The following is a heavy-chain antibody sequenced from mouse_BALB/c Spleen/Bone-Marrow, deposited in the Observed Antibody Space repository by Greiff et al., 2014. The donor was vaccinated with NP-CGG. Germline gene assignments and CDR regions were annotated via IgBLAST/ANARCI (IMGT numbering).Heavy chain of an antibody. Sequence: VQLQESGAELVRPGASVKLSCRASGYTFTSYWINWVKQRPGQGLEWIGNIYPSDSYIKYNQRFKVKATLTVDKSSSTAYMQHSGPTSDSTAVYYGTRDDNSNYYAMDYWGQGTSVTVSS. CDR3: TRDDNSNYYAMDY. V-gene: IGHV1-69*02. CDR2: IYPSDSYI. J-gene: IGHJ4*01. CDR1: GYTFTSYW.